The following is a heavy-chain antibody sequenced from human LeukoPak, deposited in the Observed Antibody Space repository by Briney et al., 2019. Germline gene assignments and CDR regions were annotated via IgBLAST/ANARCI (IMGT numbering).Heavy chain of an antibody. J-gene: IGHJ4*02. Sequence: GGSLRLSCAASGFTFSHYYMSWIRQAPGEGLEWVSYISSSGSTIYYADSVKGRFTISRDNAKNSLYLQMNSLRAEDTAVYYCARDLGYCSSTSCYKSGVDYWGQGTLVTVSS. CDR1: GFTFSHYY. V-gene: IGHV3-11*01. CDR3: ARDLGYCSSTSCYKSGVDY. CDR2: ISSSGSTI. D-gene: IGHD2-2*02.